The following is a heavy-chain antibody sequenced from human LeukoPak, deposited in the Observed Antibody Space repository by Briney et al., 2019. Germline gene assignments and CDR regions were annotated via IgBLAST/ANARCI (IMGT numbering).Heavy chain of an antibody. J-gene: IGHJ4*02. Sequence: PGGSLRLSCAASGFSLGTYWMGWVRQAPGKGLEWVANIKQDGSEKNYVDSVKGRFTISRDNAKNSLYLQMNSLRAEDTAVYYCARGWEIFPYWGQGTLVTVSS. D-gene: IGHD1-26*01. CDR1: GFSLGTYW. V-gene: IGHV3-7*04. CDR3: ARGWEIFPY. CDR2: IKQDGSEK.